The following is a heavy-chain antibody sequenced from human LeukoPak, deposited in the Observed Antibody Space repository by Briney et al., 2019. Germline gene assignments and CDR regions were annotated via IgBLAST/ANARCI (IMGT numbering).Heavy chain of an antibody. CDR2: MHYDGSNK. Sequence: PGGSLRLSCAASGFTFSSYWMHWVRQAPGKGLEWVAFMHYDGSNKYYADSVKGRFTISRDDSKNTLYLQMNSLRAEDTALYYCAKIWFGELSGRGNYFDYWGQGTLVTVSS. J-gene: IGHJ4*02. V-gene: IGHV3-30*02. CDR3: AKIWFGELSGRGNYFDY. D-gene: IGHD3-10*01. CDR1: GFTFSSYW.